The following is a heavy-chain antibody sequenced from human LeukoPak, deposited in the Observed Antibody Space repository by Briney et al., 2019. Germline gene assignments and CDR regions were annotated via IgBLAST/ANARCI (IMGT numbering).Heavy chain of an antibody. J-gene: IGHJ4*02. CDR1: GYTFTGYY. Sequence: ASVKVSCKASGYTFTGYYMHWVRQAPGQGLEWMGIINPSGGSTSYAQKFQGRVTMTRDTSTSTVYMELSSLRSEDTAVYYCASSLGYCSSTSCPPFDYWGQGTLVTVSS. CDR2: INPSGGST. CDR3: ASSLGYCSSTSCPPFDY. V-gene: IGHV1-46*03. D-gene: IGHD2-2*01.